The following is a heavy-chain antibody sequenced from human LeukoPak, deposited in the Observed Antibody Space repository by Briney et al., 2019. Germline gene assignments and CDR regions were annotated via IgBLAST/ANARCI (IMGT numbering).Heavy chain of an antibody. J-gene: IGHJ4*02. D-gene: IGHD1-26*01. CDR1: GGTFSNYA. CDR2: IILIFDTT. CDR3: ARVYDGSYYFDY. Sequence: SVKVSCKXSGGTFSNYAINWVRQAPGQGLEWMGGIILIFDTTNYAQKFQGRVTITADESTSTAYMELSSLRSEDTAVYYCARVYDGSYYFDYWGQGTLVTVSS. V-gene: IGHV1-69*01.